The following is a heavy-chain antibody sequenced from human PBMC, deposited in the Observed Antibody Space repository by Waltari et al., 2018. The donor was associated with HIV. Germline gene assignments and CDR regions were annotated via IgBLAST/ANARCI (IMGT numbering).Heavy chain of an antibody. Sequence: QVQLQESGPGLVKPSQTLSLTCTVSGGSISSGSYYWSWIRQPAGKGLEWIGRIYTRGSTNYNPSLKSRVTISVDTSKNQFSLKLSSVTAADTAVYYCARDRNDYYDSSGYFFNAFDIWGQGTMVTVSS. V-gene: IGHV4-61*02. CDR2: IYTRGST. CDR1: GGSISSGSYY. J-gene: IGHJ3*02. D-gene: IGHD3-22*01. CDR3: ARDRNDYYDSSGYFFNAFDI.